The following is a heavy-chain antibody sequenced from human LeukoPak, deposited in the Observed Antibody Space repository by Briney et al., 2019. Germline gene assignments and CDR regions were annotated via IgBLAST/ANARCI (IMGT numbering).Heavy chain of an antibody. Sequence: GGSLRLSCAASGFTFSSYAMGWVRQAPGKGLEWVLAVSGGNDNTHYADSVQGRFTIYRDNSKNPLYLQMNSLRAEDTALYYCAKVAYYYGSGSYFQAYFDYWGQGTLVTVSS. D-gene: IGHD3-10*01. CDR3: AKVAYYYGSGSYFQAYFDY. CDR1: GFTFSSYA. J-gene: IGHJ4*02. V-gene: IGHV3-23*01. CDR2: VSGGNDNT.